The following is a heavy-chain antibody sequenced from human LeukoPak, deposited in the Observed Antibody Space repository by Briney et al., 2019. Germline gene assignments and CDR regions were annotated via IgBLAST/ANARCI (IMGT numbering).Heavy chain of an antibody. CDR3: ARARGYSYGYPDY. CDR2: IYHAGYT. D-gene: IGHD5-18*01. V-gene: IGHV4-39*07. Sequence: TSETLSLTCTVSGGSISSSNYYWGWIRQPPGKGLEWIGSIYHAGYTYYNPSLKSRVTLSLDTSNNQVSLRLSSVTAADTAMYYCARARGYSYGYPDYWGQGTLVTVSS. CDR1: GGSISSSNYY. J-gene: IGHJ4*02.